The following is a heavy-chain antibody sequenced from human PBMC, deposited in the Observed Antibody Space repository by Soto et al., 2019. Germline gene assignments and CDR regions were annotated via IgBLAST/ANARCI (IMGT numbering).Heavy chain of an antibody. V-gene: IGHV5-51*01. J-gene: IGHJ5*02. CDR3: ARSRGGGSHLSFDP. D-gene: IGHD2-15*01. Sequence: PGESLKISCKGSENTFSSYWIAWVRQLPGKGLECMGIIYPDDSDTRYSPSFQGQVTISVDKSITTAYLQWSSLKASDTAMYYCARSRGGGSHLSFDPWGQGTQVTVSS. CDR1: ENTFSSYW. CDR2: IYPDDSDT.